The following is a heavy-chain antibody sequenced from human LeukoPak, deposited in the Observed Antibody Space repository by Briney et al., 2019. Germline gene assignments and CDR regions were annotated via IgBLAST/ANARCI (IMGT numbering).Heavy chain of an antibody. CDR2: INKDGSIT. V-gene: IGHV3-74*01. D-gene: IGHD5-12*01. J-gene: IGHJ4*02. Sequence: PGGSLRLSCVASGFTFSNYWMHWVRQAPGKGPEWVSRINKDGSITNFADSVKGRFTISRDNAKNSLYLQMNSLRAEDTALYYCAKARGYSGYDPFDYWGQGTLVTVSS. CDR1: GFTFSNYW. CDR3: AKARGYSGYDPFDY.